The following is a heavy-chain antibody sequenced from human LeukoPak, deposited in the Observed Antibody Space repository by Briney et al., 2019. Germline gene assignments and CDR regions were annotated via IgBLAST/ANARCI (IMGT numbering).Heavy chain of an antibody. J-gene: IGHJ4*02. V-gene: IGHV4-59*12. CDR1: GGSSSSYF. CDR3: ARDEAGGSYLYSFAY. CDR2: IYYSGST. D-gene: IGHD1-26*01. Sequence: PSETLSLTCTVSGGSSSSYFWSWIRQPPGKGLEWIGYIYYSGSTYYNPSLKSRVTISIDTPKNQFSLKLSSVTAADTAVYYCARDEAGGSYLYSFAYWGQGTLVTVSS.